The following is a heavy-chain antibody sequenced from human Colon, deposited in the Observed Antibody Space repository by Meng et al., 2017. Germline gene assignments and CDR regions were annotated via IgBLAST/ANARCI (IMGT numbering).Heavy chain of an antibody. D-gene: IGHD3-10*01. V-gene: IGHV4-31*03. CDR1: GGSIISGGYY. Sequence: QVQLQESGPGLVKPSQNLSLTCTVSGGSIISGGYYWSWIRQHPGKGLEWIGYIHSSGSTYYNPSLRSRLTISVDTSKNQFSLKLSSVTAADTAVYYCARASYGSGSPLGESWFDPWGQGTLVTVSS. CDR3: ARASYGSGSPLGESWFDP. CDR2: IHSSGST. J-gene: IGHJ5*02.